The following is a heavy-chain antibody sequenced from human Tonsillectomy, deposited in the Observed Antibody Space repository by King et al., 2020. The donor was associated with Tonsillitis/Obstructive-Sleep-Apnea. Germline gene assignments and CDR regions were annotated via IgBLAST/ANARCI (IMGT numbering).Heavy chain of an antibody. CDR3: AGGYNYYFYYYMDV. V-gene: IGHV3-11*01. CDR1: GFTFSDYY. D-gene: IGHD5-12*01. Sequence: VQLVESGGGLVKPGGSLRLSCAASGFTFSDYYMTWIRQAPGKGLEWVSYISSSGTTIYYADSLKGRFTISRDNAKNSLYLQMNSLSAEDTAVYYCAGGYNYYFYYYMDVWGKGTTVTVSS. J-gene: IGHJ6*03. CDR2: ISSSGTTI.